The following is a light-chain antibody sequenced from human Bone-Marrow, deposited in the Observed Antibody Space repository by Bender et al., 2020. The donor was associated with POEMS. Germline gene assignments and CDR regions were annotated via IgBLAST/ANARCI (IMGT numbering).Light chain of an antibody. CDR1: SRDIGSYKF. V-gene: IGLV2-23*02. CDR2: EVN. CDR3: SSYGGITTWV. Sequence: QSALTQPASVSGSPGQSITISCAGTSRDIGSYKFVSWYQLHPGKAPKLMIYEVNKRPSGVSDRFSGSKPGNTASLTISRLQPEDEADYFCSSYGGITTWVFGGGTKLTVL. J-gene: IGLJ3*02.